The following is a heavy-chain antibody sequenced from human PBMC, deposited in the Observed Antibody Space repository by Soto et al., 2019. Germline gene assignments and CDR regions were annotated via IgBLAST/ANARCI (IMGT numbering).Heavy chain of an antibody. Sequence: SETLSLTCTVSGGSISSYYWSWIRQPPGKGLERIGYIYYSGSTNYNPSLKSRVTISVDTSKNQFSLKLSSVTAADTAVYYCARNGIVGAAAPYWGQGTLVTVSS. CDR2: IYYSGST. J-gene: IGHJ4*02. D-gene: IGHD6-13*01. CDR3: ARNGIVGAAAPY. V-gene: IGHV4-59*08. CDR1: GGSISSYY.